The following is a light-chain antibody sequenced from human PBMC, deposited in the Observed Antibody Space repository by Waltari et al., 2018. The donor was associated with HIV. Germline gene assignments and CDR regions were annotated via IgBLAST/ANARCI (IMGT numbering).Light chain of an antibody. CDR2: DKN. CDR1: SPRRSY. J-gene: IGLJ2*01. Sequence: SSELTHDPSVSVPLGQTGRIKRQGESPRRSYSRWYQQKPGQAPVLLIFDKNKRPSGIPNRFSGATSRNTAALTITGAQSEDEADYFCSCRDTDSIPQILFGGGTKVTVL. CDR3: SCRDTDSIPQIL. V-gene: IGLV3-19*01.